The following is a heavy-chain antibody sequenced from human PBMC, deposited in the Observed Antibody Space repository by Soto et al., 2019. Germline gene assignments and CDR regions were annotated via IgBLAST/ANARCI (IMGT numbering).Heavy chain of an antibody. J-gene: IGHJ1*01. CDR3: ARGQIVMLN. Sequence: PSETLSLTYAVSDLYISSSNWWSWVHQPPGKGLEWIGEISHNAVTWYNPSLQSRVNISIDKSANHFSLTLKSVTAADTAGYYCARGQIVMLNWGQGTLVTVS. V-gene: IGHV4-4*02. CDR1: DLYISSSNW. CDR2: ISHNAVT. D-gene: IGHD3-16*01.